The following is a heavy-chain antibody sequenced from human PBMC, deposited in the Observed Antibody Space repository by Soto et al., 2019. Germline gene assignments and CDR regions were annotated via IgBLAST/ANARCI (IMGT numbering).Heavy chain of an antibody. V-gene: IGHV4-4*02. J-gene: IGHJ5*02. CDR2: SYHSAST. D-gene: IGHD2-15*01. Sequence: QVQLQESGPGLVKPSGTLSLTSAFSSGSISSSNWWSWLRKPPGKGLGRIGESYHSASTNYKPSLNSRVTISVDKSKNQFSLKLSSVTAADTAVYYCACSSCGPGNWFDPWGQGTLVTVSS. CDR3: ACSSCGPGNWFDP. CDR1: SGSISSSNW.